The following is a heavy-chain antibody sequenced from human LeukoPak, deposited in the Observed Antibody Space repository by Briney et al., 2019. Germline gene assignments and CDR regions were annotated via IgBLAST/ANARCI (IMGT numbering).Heavy chain of an antibody. Sequence: GGSLRLSCAASGFTFSSYSMNWVRQAPGKGLEWVSSISSSSSYRYYADSVKGRFTISRDNAKNSLYLQMNSLRAEDTAVYYCTRASAVAGTRHYWGQGTLVTVSS. CDR3: TRASAVAGTRHY. V-gene: IGHV3-21*01. CDR2: ISSSSSYR. J-gene: IGHJ4*02. CDR1: GFTFSSYS. D-gene: IGHD6-19*01.